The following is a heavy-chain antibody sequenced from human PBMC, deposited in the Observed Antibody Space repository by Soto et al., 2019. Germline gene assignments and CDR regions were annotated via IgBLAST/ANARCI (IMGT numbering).Heavy chain of an antibody. J-gene: IGHJ4*02. V-gene: IGHV1-58*01. CDR3: AADSRAWQQMVPSDY. CDR1: GFTFTSSA. CDR2: IAVGSGYT. D-gene: IGHD2-8*01. Sequence: SVKVSCKASGFTFTSSAFQWVRQARGQRLEWIGWIAVGSGYTNYAQRFQDRVTLTRDMSTATTYMELSRLTSEDTAIYYCAADSRAWQQMVPSDYWGQGTLGTVSS.